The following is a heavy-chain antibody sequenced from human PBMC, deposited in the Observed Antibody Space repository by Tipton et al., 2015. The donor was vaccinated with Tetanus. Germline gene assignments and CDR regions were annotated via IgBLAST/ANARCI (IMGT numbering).Heavy chain of an antibody. CDR1: GFTFNKVW. Sequence: CAASGFTFNKVWMNWVRQAPGKGLEWVGRIKSKTDGGTIDYAAPVKGRFTISRDGSKNTLYLQMNSLKTEDTAVYYCTTEPEEWLVQDYWGQGTLVTVSS. V-gene: IGHV3-15*01. J-gene: IGHJ4*02. CDR3: TTEPEEWLVQDY. D-gene: IGHD6-19*01. CDR2: IKSKTDGGTI.